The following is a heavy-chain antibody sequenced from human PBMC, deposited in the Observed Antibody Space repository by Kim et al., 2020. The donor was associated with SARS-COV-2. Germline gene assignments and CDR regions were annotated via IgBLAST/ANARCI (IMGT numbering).Heavy chain of an antibody. D-gene: IGHD1-26*01. Sequence: GGSLRLSCAASGFTFSSYGMHWVRQAPGKGLEWVAVIWYDGSNKYYADSVKGRFTISRDNSKNTLYLQMNSLRAEDTAVYYCARDGRVGATTGVDYWGQGSLGAVSS. CDR1: GFTFSSYG. CDR2: IWYDGSNK. CDR3: ARDGRVGATTGVDY. J-gene: IGHJ4*02. V-gene: IGHV3-33*01.